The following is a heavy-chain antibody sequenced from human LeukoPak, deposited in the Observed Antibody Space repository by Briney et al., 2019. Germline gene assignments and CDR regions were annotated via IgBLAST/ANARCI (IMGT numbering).Heavy chain of an antibody. D-gene: IGHD5-18*01. J-gene: IGHJ3*02. CDR3: ARGNPIQPWADAFYI. V-gene: IGHV4-34*01. CDR1: GGSFSGYY. CDR2: INHSGST. Sequence: PSETLSLTCAVSGGSFSGYYWSWIRQPPGKGLEWIGEINHSGSTNYNPSLKSRVTISVDTSKNQFSLKLRSVTAADTAVYYCARGNPIQPWADAFYIWGQGTMVTVSS.